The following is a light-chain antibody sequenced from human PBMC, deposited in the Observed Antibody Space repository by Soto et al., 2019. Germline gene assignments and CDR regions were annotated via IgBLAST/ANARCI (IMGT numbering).Light chain of an antibody. Sequence: DIQMTQSPSSLSASVGDRVTITCRASQSIRTYVNWYQQKPGKAPNLLIYGASSLQSGVPSRFSGSGSGTDFTLTISSLQPDDFATYYCQQSFNTPRTFSQGTKVEIK. CDR1: QSIRTY. J-gene: IGKJ1*01. CDR3: QQSFNTPRT. V-gene: IGKV1-39*01. CDR2: GAS.